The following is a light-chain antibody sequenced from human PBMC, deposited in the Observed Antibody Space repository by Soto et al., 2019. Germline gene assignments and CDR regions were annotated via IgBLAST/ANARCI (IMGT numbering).Light chain of an antibody. CDR2: EVV. J-gene: IGLJ1*01. CDR1: KSDVGVYDF. CDR3: KSYTSSNTYV. Sequence: QSVLTQPPSASGSPGQSGTVSRTGTKSDVGVYDFVSWYPHHPGKAPRLIIYEVVQRPSGVPDRFSASKSGNTASLTVSGLQAGDEADYFFKSYTSSNTYVFGSGTKVTV. V-gene: IGLV2-8*01.